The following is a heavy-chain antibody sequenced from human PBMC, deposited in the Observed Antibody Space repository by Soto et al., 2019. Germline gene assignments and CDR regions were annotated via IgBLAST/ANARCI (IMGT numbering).Heavy chain of an antibody. D-gene: IGHD3-10*01. CDR2: IYYSGST. V-gene: IGHV4-59*01. J-gene: IGHJ6*02. Sequence: SETLSLTCTVSGGSISSYYWSWIRQPPGKGLECIGYIYYSGSTNYNPSLKSRVTISVDTSKNQFSLKLSSVTAADTAVYYCARVRGSGSYYNRLASYGMDVWGQGTTVTVSS. CDR3: ARVRGSGSYYNRLASYGMDV. CDR1: GGSISSYY.